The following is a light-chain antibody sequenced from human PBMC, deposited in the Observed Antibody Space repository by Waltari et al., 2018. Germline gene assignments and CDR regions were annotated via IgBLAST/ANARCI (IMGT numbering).Light chain of an antibody. CDR3: NSRDSSGNHLEV. CDR1: RLRSYY. CDR2: GKN. V-gene: IGLV3-19*01. Sequence: SSELTQDPAVSVALGQTVRITCQGDRLRSYYASWYQQKPGPAPVLVIYGKNNRPSGIQDRFSGSSSGKTASLTITGAQAEDEADYYCNSRDSSGNHLEVFGGGTKLTVL. J-gene: IGLJ2*01.